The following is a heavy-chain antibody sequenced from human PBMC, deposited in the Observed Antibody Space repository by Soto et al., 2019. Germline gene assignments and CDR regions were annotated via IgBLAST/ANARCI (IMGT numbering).Heavy chain of an antibody. CDR1: GFTFSAYA. J-gene: IGHJ4*02. V-gene: IGHV3-23*01. CDR2: VTGTGGST. D-gene: IGHD3-10*01. Sequence: GGSLRLSCAASGFTFSAYAMTWVRQAPGKGLEWVSTVTGTGGSTFCADSVKGRFTISRDNSMSTLYLQMNSLRAEDTALYYCAKSLTNLRFYYLFDFWGRGTLVTVSS. CDR3: AKSLTNLRFYYLFDF.